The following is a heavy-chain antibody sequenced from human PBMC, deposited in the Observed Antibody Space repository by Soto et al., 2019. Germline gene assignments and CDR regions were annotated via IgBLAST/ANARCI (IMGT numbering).Heavy chain of an antibody. CDR1: GFTFSSYA. D-gene: IGHD3-10*01. V-gene: IGHV3-23*01. CDR3: ATRITMVRGVIITGDAFDF. J-gene: IGHJ3*01. Sequence: EVQLLESGGGLVQPGGSLRLSCAASGFTFSSYAMSWVRQAPGKGLEWVSAISGSGGSTYYADSVKGRFTISRDNSKNTLYLQMNSLRAEDTAVYYCATRITMVRGVIITGDAFDFWGQGTMVTVSS. CDR2: ISGSGGST.